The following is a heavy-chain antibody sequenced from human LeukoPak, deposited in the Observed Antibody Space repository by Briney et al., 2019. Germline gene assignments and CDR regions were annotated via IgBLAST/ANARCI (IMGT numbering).Heavy chain of an antibody. D-gene: IGHD3-22*01. CDR3: AKDPLAYDSSGYYDY. V-gene: IGHV1-69*05. J-gene: IGHJ4*03. Sequence: SVKLSCKASGGTFSSYAISWVRQAPGKGLEWMGRIIPIFGTANYAHKFQGRVTITRDDSTNTPYMELSSLRSEAMAVYYCAKDPLAYDSSGYYDYWGQGTLVTVSS. CDR2: IIPIFGTA. CDR1: GGTFSSYA.